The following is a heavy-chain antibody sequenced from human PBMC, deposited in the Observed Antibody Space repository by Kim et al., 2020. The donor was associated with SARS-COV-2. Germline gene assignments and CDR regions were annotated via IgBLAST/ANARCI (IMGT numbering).Heavy chain of an antibody. D-gene: IGHD3-22*01. J-gene: IGHJ6*02. Sequence: GGSLRLSCAASGFTFSNAWMSWVRQAPGKGLEWVGRIKSKTDGGTTDYAAPVKGRFTISRDDSKNTLYLQMNSLKTEDTAVYYCSGYYYDSSGYWGVYYYYGMDVWGQGTTVTVSS. CDR3: SGYYYDSSGYWGVYYYYGMDV. CDR2: IKSKTDGGTT. V-gene: IGHV3-15*01. CDR1: GFTFSNAW.